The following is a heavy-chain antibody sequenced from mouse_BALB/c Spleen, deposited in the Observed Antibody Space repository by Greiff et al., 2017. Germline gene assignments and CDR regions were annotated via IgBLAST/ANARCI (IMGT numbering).Heavy chain of an antibody. CDR2: ISSGGSYT. D-gene: IGHD2-4*01. V-gene: IGHV5-6-4*01. CDR3: TRDYDFYFDY. J-gene: IGHJ2*01. Sequence: EVHLVESGGGLVKPGGSLKLSCAASGFTFSSYTMSWVRQTPEKRLEWVATISSGGSYTYYPDSVKGRFTISRDNAKNTLYLQMSSLKSEDTAMYYCTRDYDFYFDYWGQGTTLTVSS. CDR1: GFTFSSYT.